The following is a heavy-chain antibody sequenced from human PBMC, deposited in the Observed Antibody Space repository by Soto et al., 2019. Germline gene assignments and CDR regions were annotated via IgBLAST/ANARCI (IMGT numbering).Heavy chain of an antibody. J-gene: IGHJ4*02. CDR3: ARIPSSSWYYYFDY. Sequence: QVQLQESGPGLVKPSETLPLTCTVSCGSISSYYWSWIRQPPGKGLEWIGYIYYSGSTNYNPSLKSRVTISVDTSKNQFSLKLSSVTAADTAVYYCARIPSSSWYYYFDYWGQGTLVTVSS. CDR2: IYYSGST. D-gene: IGHD6-13*01. CDR1: CGSISSYY. V-gene: IGHV4-59*01.